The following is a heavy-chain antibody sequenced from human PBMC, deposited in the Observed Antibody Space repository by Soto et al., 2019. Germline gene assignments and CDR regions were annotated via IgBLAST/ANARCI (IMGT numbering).Heavy chain of an antibody. Sequence: QLQLQESGPGLVKPSETLSLTCTVSGGSISSSSYYWGWIRQPPGKGLEWIGSIYYSGSTYYNPSLKRRVTISVDTSKNQSSLKLSSVTAADTAVYYCARLSMVTMRGWFDPWGQGTLVTVSS. V-gene: IGHV4-39*01. CDR3: ARLSMVTMRGWFDP. J-gene: IGHJ5*02. CDR2: IYYSGST. CDR1: GGSISSSSYY. D-gene: IGHD5-18*01.